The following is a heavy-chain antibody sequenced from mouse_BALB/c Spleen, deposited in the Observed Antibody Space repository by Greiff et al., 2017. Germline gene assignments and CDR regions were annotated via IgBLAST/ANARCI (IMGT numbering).Heavy chain of an antibody. CDR2: IWGDGST. Sequence: VQLQQSGPGLVAPSQSLSITCTVSGFSLTGYGVNWVRQPPGKGLEWLGMIWGDGSTDYNSALKSRLSISKDNSKSQVFLKMNSLQTDDTARYYCARGGTVVGDAMDYWGQGTSLTVSS. J-gene: IGHJ4*01. D-gene: IGHD1-1*01. V-gene: IGHV2-6-7*01. CDR3: ARGGTVVGDAMDY. CDR1: GFSLTGYG.